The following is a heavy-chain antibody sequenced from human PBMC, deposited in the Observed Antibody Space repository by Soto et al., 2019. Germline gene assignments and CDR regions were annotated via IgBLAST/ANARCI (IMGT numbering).Heavy chain of an antibody. CDR2: IYYSGST. V-gene: IGHV4-39*01. CDR3: ATFYGNYVSY. Sequence: SETLSLTCTVSGGSISSSSYYWGWIRQPPGKGLEWIGSIYYSGSTFYNPSLKSRVTISVDTSKNQFSLKLSSVTAADTAVYYCATFYGNYVSYWAQGTLVTVS. J-gene: IGHJ1*01. CDR1: GGSISSSSYY. D-gene: IGHD4-17*01.